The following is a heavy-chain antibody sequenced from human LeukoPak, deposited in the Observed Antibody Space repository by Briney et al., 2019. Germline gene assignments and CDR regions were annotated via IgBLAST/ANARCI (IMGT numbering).Heavy chain of an antibody. CDR3: ARDSNTVTDVFYYYYGMDV. J-gene: IGHJ6*02. D-gene: IGHD4-17*01. V-gene: IGHV4-4*07. CDR2: IYTSGST. Sequence: SETLSLTCTVSGGSISSYYWSWIRQPAGKGLEWIGRIYTSGSTNYNPSLKSRVTMSVDTSKNQFSLKLSSVTAADTAVYYCARDSNTVTDVFYYYYGMDVWGQGTTVTVSS. CDR1: GGSISSYY.